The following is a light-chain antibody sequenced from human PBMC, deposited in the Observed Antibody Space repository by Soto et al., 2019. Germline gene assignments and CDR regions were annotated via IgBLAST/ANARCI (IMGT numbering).Light chain of an antibody. CDR2: DSS. V-gene: IGLV1-51*01. Sequence: QSVLTQPPSVSAAPGQKVTISCSGGSSNIGNDYVSWYQHLPGTAPKLLIYDSSKRASGIPDRFSGSRSGTSATLGITGVQTGDEADYYCGTWDSSLSAEIFGGGTK. CDR3: GTWDSSLSAEI. CDR1: SSNIGNDY. J-gene: IGLJ2*01.